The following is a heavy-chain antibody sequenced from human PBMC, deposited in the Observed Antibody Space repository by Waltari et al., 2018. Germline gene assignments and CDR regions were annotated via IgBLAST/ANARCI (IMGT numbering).Heavy chain of an antibody. J-gene: IGHJ3*02. CDR1: GFTFSHLG. CDR3: VSYPIFQGAVDAFDI. D-gene: IGHD3-3*02. Sequence: QVQLVGSGGGVVQPGRSRRLPCAAFGFTFSHLGRDWVRQAPGKGLEWVAVISDDGSSTYYGDSVKGRFTLSRDNSRNTLNLQMNRLRTEDTAMYYCVSYPIFQGAVDAFDIWGQGTMVTVSS. V-gene: IGHV3-30*03. CDR2: ISDDGSST.